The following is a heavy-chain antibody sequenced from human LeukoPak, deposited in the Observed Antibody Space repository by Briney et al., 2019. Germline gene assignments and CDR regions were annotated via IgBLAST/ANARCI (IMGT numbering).Heavy chain of an antibody. CDR1: GDSVSRSDSY. CDR3: ARRRYYDGSGYLE. V-gene: IGHV4-39*01. CDR2: IYYSGRT. D-gene: IGHD3-22*01. J-gene: IGHJ1*01. Sequence: SETVSLTCSVSGDSVSRSDSYWDWIRQPPGKGLEWIGTIYYSGRTYYSPSLKSRVTMSVDPSNNQFSLNLGSVIAADTALYYCARRRYYDGSGYLEWGQGTLLSVSS.